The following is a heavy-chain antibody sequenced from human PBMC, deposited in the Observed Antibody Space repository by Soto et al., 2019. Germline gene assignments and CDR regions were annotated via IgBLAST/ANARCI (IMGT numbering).Heavy chain of an antibody. J-gene: IGHJ4*02. CDR1: GGSFSGYY. CDR2: INHSGST. CDR3: ARTTWIQLWSLNDY. D-gene: IGHD5-18*01. V-gene: IGHV4-34*01. Sequence: QVQLQQWGAGLLKPSETLSLTCAVYGGSFSGYYWSWIRQPPGKGLEWIGEINHSGSTNYNPSLTRRVTISVDTSKNPFSLKLSSVPVAHTAVYYCARTTWIQLWSLNDYWGQGTLITVSS.